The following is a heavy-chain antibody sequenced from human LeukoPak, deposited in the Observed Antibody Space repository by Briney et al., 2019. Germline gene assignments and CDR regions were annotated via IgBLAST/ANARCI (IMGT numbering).Heavy chain of an antibody. CDR2: IWYDGSNK. CDR1: GFTFSSYG. J-gene: IGHJ4*02. Sequence: GSSLRLSCAASGFTFSSYGMHWVRQAPGKGLEGVAVIWYDGSNKYYADSVKGRFTISRDNSKNTLYLQMNSLRAEETAVYYCATARDDMGVFDYWGQGTLVTVSS. V-gene: IGHV3-33*01. D-gene: IGHD3-9*01. CDR3: ATARDDMGVFDY.